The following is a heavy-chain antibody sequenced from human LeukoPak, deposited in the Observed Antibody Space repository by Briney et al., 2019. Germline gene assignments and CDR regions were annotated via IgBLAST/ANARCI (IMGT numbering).Heavy chain of an antibody. V-gene: IGHV3-30-3*01. CDR3: ARIKNPFLDWLPPFDY. CDR2: ISDGGSNK. J-gene: IGHJ4*02. CDR1: GFTFSTYA. Sequence: PPGGSLRLSCAASGFTFSTYAMPWVRQAPGKGLEWVAVISDGGSNKQYADSVQGRFTISRDNSKNTLYLQMNSLRAEDTAVYYCARIKNPFLDWLPPFDYWGQGTLVTVSS. D-gene: IGHD3-3*02.